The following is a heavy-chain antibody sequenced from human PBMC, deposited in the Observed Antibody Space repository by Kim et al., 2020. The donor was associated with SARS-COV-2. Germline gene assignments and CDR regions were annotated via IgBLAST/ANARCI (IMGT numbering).Heavy chain of an antibody. CDR3: VKSAVSYGYYGSFD. D-gene: IGHD4-17*01. J-gene: IGHJ4*03. CDR1: GFTFDDYT. V-gene: IGHV3-43*01. CDR2: IPWDGACT. Sequence: GGSLRLSCAASGFTFDDYTMHWVRQVPGKGLEWVSLIPWDGACTDYVDSVKGRFTISRDNCKNALYLQMNSLRTEDTAFYYCVKSAVSYGYYGSFD.